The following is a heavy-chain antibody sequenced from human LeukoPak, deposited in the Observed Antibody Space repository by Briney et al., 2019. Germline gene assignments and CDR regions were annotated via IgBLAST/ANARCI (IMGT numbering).Heavy chain of an antibody. V-gene: IGHV3-64D*06. CDR1: GFTFSSYA. Sequence: TGGSLRLSCSASGFTFSSYAMHWVRQAPGKGLEYVSAISSNGGSTYYAGSVKGRFTISRDNSKNTLYLQMSSLRAEDTAVYYCVKDRGGYSYGFDYWGQGTLVTVSS. CDR2: ISSNGGST. CDR3: VKDRGGYSYGFDY. J-gene: IGHJ4*02. D-gene: IGHD5-18*01.